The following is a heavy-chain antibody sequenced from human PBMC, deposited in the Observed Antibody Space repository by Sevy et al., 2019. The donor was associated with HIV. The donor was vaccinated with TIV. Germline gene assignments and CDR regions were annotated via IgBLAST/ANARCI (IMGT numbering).Heavy chain of an antibody. CDR1: GYSFTTYT. Sequence: ASVKDSCKTSGYSFTTYTMNWVRQAPGQGLEWMGWIKTNTGNATYAQGFTGRFVFSLDTSVSTAYLQISSLKPEDTAVYFCARGAYFGSGYNRFDPWGQGTLVTVSS. CDR3: ARGAYFGSGYNRFDP. V-gene: IGHV7-4-1*02. D-gene: IGHD3-10*01. J-gene: IGHJ5*02. CDR2: IKTNTGNA.